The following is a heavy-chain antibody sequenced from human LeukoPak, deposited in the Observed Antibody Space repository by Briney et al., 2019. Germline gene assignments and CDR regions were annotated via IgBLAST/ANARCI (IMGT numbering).Heavy chain of an antibody. Sequence: ASVKVSCKASGYTFTSYGITWVRQAPGQGLEWMGWISAYNGNTNYAQKLQGRVTITADKSTSTAYMELSSLRSEDTAVYYCARGELWFDPWGQGTLVTVSS. CDR3: ARGELWFDP. CDR2: ISAYNGNT. J-gene: IGHJ5*02. CDR1: GYTFTSYG. D-gene: IGHD1-7*01. V-gene: IGHV1-18*01.